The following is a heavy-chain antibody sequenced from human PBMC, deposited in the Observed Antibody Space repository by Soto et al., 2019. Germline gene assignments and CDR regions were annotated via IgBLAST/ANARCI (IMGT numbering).Heavy chain of an antibody. J-gene: IGHJ6*02. CDR1: GGRIISGQG. D-gene: IGHD3-10*02. V-gene: IGHV4-4*01. CDR3: ARGFSMSDTSDKDRFYFYYGLNV. CDR2: IYESGIT. Sequence: NPXGSLSPTSAVPGGRIISGQGWAWFRQSPGKGLEWVGEIYESGITNYNPSLNGRLSVSMDQSKNQFSLKLTSVTAADTALYFCARGFSMSDTSDKDRFYFYYGLNVWAQGTTVTVSS.